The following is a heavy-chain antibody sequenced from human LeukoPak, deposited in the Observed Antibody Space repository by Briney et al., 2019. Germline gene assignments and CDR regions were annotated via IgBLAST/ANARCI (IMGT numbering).Heavy chain of an antibody. Sequence: PGGSLRLSCAASGFTFSSYGMHWVRQAPGKGLEWVAFIRYDVSNKFYADSVKGRFTISRDNSKNTLYLAMNSLRADDTAVYYCAGGVISYFDYWGQGTLVTVSS. CDR1: GFTFSSYG. CDR3: AGGVISYFDY. D-gene: IGHD3-10*01. J-gene: IGHJ4*02. CDR2: IRYDVSNK. V-gene: IGHV3-30*02.